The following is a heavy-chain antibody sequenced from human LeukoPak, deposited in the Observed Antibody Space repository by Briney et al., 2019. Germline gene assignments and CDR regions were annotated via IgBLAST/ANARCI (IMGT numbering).Heavy chain of an antibody. J-gene: IGHJ3*02. V-gene: IGHV4-4*02. D-gene: IGHD1-14*01. CDR2: IYHSGST. CDR3: ASIAGPEAFDI. Sequence: WVRQPPGKGLEWIGEIYHSGSTNYNPSLKSRVTISVDKSKNQFSLKLSSVTAADTAVYYCASIAGPEAFDIWGQGTMVTVSS.